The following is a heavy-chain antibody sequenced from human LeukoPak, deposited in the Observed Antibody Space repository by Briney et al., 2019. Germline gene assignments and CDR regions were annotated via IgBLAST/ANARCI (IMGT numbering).Heavy chain of an antibody. J-gene: IGHJ5*02. CDR1: GYTFTSYG. V-gene: IGHV1-18*01. Sequence: ASVKVSCKASGYTFTSYGISWVRQAPGQGLEWMGWISAYNGNTNYAQKLQGRVTMTTDTSTSTAYMELRSLRSDDTAVYYCARSQPQWYSSSRWEWFDPWGQGTLVTVSS. D-gene: IGHD6-6*01. CDR2: ISAYNGNT. CDR3: ARSQPQWYSSSRWEWFDP.